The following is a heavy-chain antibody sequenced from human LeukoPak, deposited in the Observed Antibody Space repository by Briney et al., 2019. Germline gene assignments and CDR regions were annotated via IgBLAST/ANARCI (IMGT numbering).Heavy chain of an antibody. D-gene: IGHD6-13*01. V-gene: IGHV3-9*01. J-gene: IGHJ4*02. CDR2: ISWNSGSI. Sequence: SGGSLRLSCAASGFTFDDYVMHWVRQAPGKGLEWVSGISWNSGSIGYANSVKGRFTISRDNAKNSLYLQMNSLRAEDTALYYCAKDIGRSSSWYRFDYWGQGTLVTVSS. CDR3: AKDIGRSSSWYRFDY. CDR1: GFTFDDYV.